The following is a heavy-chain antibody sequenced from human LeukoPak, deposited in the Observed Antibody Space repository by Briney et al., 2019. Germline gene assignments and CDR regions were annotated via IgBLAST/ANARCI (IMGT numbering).Heavy chain of an antibody. J-gene: IGHJ3*01. CDR2: MNPNNDNA. D-gene: IGHD6-25*01. Sequence: WMNPNNDNAGSAQKFQGRVTMTRDTSINTAYMELSSLRSDDTGVYYCARAAAGGDDPFDVWGQGSLIIVSS. CDR3: ARAAAGGDDPFDV. V-gene: IGHV1-8*01.